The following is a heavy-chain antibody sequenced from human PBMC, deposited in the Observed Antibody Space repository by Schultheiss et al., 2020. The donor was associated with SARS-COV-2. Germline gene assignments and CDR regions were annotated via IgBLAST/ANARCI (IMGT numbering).Heavy chain of an antibody. D-gene: IGHD2-15*01. CDR3: ARDAADY. J-gene: IGHJ4*02. Sequence: GESLKISCSASGFTFSSYAMHWVRQAPGKGLEWVSGISASGGTSYNADSVKGRFTISRDNAKNSLYLQMNSLRAEDTAVYYCARDAADYWGQGTLVTVSS. V-gene: IGHV3-21*01. CDR2: ISASGGTS. CDR1: GFTFSSYA.